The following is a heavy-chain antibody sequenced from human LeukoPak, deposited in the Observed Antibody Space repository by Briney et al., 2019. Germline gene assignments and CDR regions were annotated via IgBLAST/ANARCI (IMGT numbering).Heavy chain of an antibody. CDR3: AKGYTYYDILTGYYRSYAFDI. Sequence: GGSLRLSCAASGFTFSSYAMSWVRQAPGKGLEWVSAIISIGGTTYSADSVKGRFTISRDNSKNTLYLQMNSLRAEDTAVYYCAKGYTYYDILTGYYRSYAFDIWGQGTMVTASS. D-gene: IGHD3-9*01. J-gene: IGHJ3*02. V-gene: IGHV3-23*01. CDR2: IISIGGTT. CDR1: GFTFSSYA.